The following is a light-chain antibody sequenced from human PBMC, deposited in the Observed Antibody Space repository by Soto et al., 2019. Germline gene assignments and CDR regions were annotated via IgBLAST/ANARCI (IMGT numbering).Light chain of an antibody. CDR1: QTVNSN. CDR2: GAS. Sequence: EIVMTQSPATLAVSPGERDTLSFRANQTVNSNLAWYQKKPGQAPRLLIYGASTRAPGNPARFSGSGSGTEFTLTISSLQSEDFAVYYCQQYNNWPPLTFGGGTKVEIK. J-gene: IGKJ4*01. V-gene: IGKV3D-15*01. CDR3: QQYNNWPPLT.